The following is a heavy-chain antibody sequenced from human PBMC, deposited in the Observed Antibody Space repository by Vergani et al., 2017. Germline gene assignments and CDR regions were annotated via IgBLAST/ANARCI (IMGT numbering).Heavy chain of an antibody. D-gene: IGHD2-2*01. J-gene: IGHJ3*02. CDR3: AGHVYCSSTSCYFCGGNDAFDI. CDR1: GYSFTSYW. V-gene: IGHV5-51*01. CDR2: IYPGDSDT. Sequence: EVQLVQSGAEVKKPGESLKISCKGSGYSFTSYWIGWVRQMPGKGLEWMGIIYPGDSDTRYSPSFQGQVTISADKSISTAYLQWSSLKASDTAMYYCAGHVYCSSTSCYFCGGNDAFDIWGQGTMVTVSS.